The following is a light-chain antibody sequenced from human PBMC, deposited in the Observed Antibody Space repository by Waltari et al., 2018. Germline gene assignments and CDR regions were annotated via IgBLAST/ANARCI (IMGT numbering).Light chain of an antibody. CDR2: RNN. CDR1: SSTTGRHY. Sequence: QSVLTQPPSASGTPGQRVTISCPGSSSTTGRHYIYLSQQLPGTAPKPLIYRNNQRPSGVPDRFSGSKSGTSASLAISGLRSEDEADYYCTTWDDSLSGYVFGTGTKVTVL. J-gene: IGLJ1*01. CDR3: TTWDDSLSGYV. V-gene: IGLV1-47*01.